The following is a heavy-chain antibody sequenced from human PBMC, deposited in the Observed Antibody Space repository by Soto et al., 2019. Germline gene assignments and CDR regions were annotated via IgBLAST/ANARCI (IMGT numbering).Heavy chain of an antibody. D-gene: IGHD3-3*01. J-gene: IGHJ4*02. CDR2: IYYSGST. CDR3: ARAPYYDFWSGYFDY. CDR1: GGSVSSGSYY. V-gene: IGHV4-61*01. Sequence: SETLSLTCTVSGGSVSSGSYYWSWIRQPPGKGLEWIGYIYYSGSTNYNPSLKSRVTISVDTSKNQFSLKLSSVTAADTAVYYCARAPYYDFWSGYFDYWGQGTLVTVSS.